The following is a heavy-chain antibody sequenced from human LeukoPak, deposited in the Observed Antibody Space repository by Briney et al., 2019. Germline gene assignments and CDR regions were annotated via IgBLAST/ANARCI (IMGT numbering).Heavy chain of an antibody. J-gene: IGHJ4*02. CDR1: GITFSYTG. V-gene: IGHV3-30*02. D-gene: IGHD6-19*01. Sequence: GGSLRLSCAASGITFSYTGMHWVRQAPGKGLDWVTFIRSDGSNKYYADSVKGRFTVSRDNSKNTMYLQMDSLRPEDTAVYYCARDRAGWQPNFWGKGTLVPVSS. CDR3: ARDRAGWQPNF. CDR2: IRSDGSNK.